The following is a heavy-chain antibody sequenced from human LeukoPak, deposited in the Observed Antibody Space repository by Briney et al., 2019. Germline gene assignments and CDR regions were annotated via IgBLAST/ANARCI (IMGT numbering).Heavy chain of an antibody. CDR1: GFTVSSNY. CDR3: AREVLWFGELTSYGMDV. Sequence: GGSLRLSCAASGFTVSSNYMSWVRQAPGKGLEWVSVIYSGGSTYYADSVKGRFTISRDNSKNTLYLQMNSLRAEDTAVYYYAREVLWFGELTSYGMDVWGKGTTVTVSS. D-gene: IGHD3-10*01. CDR2: IYSGGST. V-gene: IGHV3-53*01. J-gene: IGHJ6*04.